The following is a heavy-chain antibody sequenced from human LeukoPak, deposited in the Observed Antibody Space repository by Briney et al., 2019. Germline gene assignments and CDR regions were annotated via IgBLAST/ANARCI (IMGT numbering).Heavy chain of an antibody. V-gene: IGHV3-11*01. D-gene: IGHD5-12*01. CDR1: GFTFSDYY. Sequence: PGGSLRLSCAASGFTFSDYYMSWIRQAPGKGLEWISYISSSGSDIYYADSVKGRFTISRDNAKDSLYLQMNSLRAEDTAVYYCARDPGSGYEEHFDYWGQGTLVTVSS. J-gene: IGHJ4*02. CDR2: ISSSGSDI. CDR3: ARDPGSGYEEHFDY.